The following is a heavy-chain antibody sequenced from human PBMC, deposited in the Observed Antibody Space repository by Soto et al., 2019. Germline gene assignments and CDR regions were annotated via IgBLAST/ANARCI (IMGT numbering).Heavy chain of an antibody. J-gene: IGHJ6*02. D-gene: IGHD3-10*01. V-gene: IGHV1-69*13. CDR1: GGTFSSYA. CDR3: ARDRYYYGSGTPPSGSYYHYYGMDV. Sequence: SVKVSCKASGGTFSSYAISWVRQAHGQGLEWMGGIIPIFGTANYAQKFQGRVTITADESTSTAYMELSSLRSEDTAVYYCARDRYYYGSGTPPSGSYYHYYGMDVWGQGTTVTVSS. CDR2: IIPIFGTA.